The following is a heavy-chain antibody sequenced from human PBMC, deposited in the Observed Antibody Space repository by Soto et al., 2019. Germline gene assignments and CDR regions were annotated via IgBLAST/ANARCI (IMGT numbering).Heavy chain of an antibody. J-gene: IGHJ6*02. CDR2: IIPIFGTA. Sequence: QVQLVQAGAEVKKPGSSVKVSCKASGGTFSSYAISWVRQAPGQGLEWMGGIIPIFGTANYAQKFQGRVTITSDKSTSKASMELSSLRSEDTAVYYCAREKSTTSITMVRGVMDVWGQGTTVTVSS. V-gene: IGHV1-69*06. D-gene: IGHD3-10*01. CDR1: GGTFSSYA. CDR3: AREKSTTSITMVRGVMDV.